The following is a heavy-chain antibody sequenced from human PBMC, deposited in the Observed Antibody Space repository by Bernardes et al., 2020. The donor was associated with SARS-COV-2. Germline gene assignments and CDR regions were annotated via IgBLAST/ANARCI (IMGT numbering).Heavy chain of an antibody. V-gene: IGHV1-2*02. CDR1: GYTFTGYY. Sequence: ASVKVSCKASGYTFTGYYMHWVRQAPGQGLEWMGWINPNSGGTNYAQKFQGRVTMTRDTSISTAYMELSRLRSDDTAVYYCASRTYDSSGYYYYFDYWGQGTLVTVSS. J-gene: IGHJ4*02. D-gene: IGHD3-22*01. CDR3: ASRTYDSSGYYYYFDY. CDR2: INPNSGGT.